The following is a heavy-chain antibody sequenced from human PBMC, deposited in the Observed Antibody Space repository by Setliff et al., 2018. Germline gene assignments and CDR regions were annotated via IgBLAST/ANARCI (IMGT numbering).Heavy chain of an antibody. Sequence: GASVKVSCKTSGYTFANYGVTWVRQAPGQRLEWMGWINNYSFQIQTAQKFQDRVTITTDTSTNTASLEVRSLRSDDTAVYYCSRLVRYCTSTTCQTLSGGEHWGPGTLVTVSS. J-gene: IGHJ1*01. CDR1: GYTFANYG. D-gene: IGHD2-8*01. CDR2: INNYSFQI. V-gene: IGHV1-18*01. CDR3: SRLVRYCTSTTCQTLSGGEH.